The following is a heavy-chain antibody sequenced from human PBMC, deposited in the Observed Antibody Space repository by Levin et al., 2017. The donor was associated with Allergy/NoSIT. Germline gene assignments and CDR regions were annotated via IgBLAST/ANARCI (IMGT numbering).Heavy chain of an antibody. CDR1: GYTFTSYG. J-gene: IGHJ4*02. CDR2: ISAYNGNT. D-gene: IGHD3-9*01. CDR3: ARAPPNYYDILTGYYNHAVGYFDY. V-gene: IGHV1-18*01. Sequence: VASVKVSCKASGYTFTSYGISWVRQAPGQGLEWMGWISAYNGNTNYAQKLQGRVTMTTDTSTSTAYMELRSLRSDDTAVYYCARAPPNYYDILTGYYNHAVGYFDYWGQGTLVTVSS.